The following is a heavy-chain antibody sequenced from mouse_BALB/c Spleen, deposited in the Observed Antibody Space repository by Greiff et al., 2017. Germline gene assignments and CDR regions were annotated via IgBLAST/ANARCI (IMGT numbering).Heavy chain of an antibody. J-gene: IGHJ4*01. CDR3: ARDAYGSLDY. CDR1: GFTFSDYY. Sequence: EVQGVESGGGLVKPGGSLKLSCAASGFTFSDYYMYWVRQTPEKRLEWVATISDGGSYTYYPDSVKGRFTISRDNAKNNLYLQMSSLKSEDTAMYYCARDAYGSLDYWGQGTSVTVSS. D-gene: IGHD1-1*01. V-gene: IGHV5-4*02. CDR2: ISDGGSYT.